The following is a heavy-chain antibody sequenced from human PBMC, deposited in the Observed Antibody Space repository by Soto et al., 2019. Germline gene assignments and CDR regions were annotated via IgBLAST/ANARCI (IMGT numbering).Heavy chain of an antibody. V-gene: IGHV2-5*02. J-gene: IGHJ6*02. Sequence: QITLKESGPTLVKPTQTLTLTCTFSGFSLSTSGVGVGWIRQPPGKALEWLALIYWDDDKRYSPSLKSRLTITKDTSKNQVVLTMTNMDPVDTATYYCAHSLDIVDTTYYYYYGMDVWGQGTTVTVSS. CDR3: AHSLDIVDTTYYYYYGMDV. CDR2: IYWDDDK. CDR1: GFSLSTSGVG. D-gene: IGHD5-12*01.